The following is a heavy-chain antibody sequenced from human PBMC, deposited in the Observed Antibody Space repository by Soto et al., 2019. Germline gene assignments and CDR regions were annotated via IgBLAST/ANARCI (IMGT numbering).Heavy chain of an antibody. Sequence: GGSLRLSCAASGFTFSSYSMNWVRQAPGKGLEWVSSISSSSSYIYYADSVKGRFTISRDNAKNSLYLQMNSLRAEDTAVYYCARTLCGGDCYSVDAFDIWGKGTMVTLSS. J-gene: IGHJ3*02. V-gene: IGHV3-21*01. D-gene: IGHD2-21*01. CDR2: ISSSSSYI. CDR3: ARTLCGGDCYSVDAFDI. CDR1: GFTFSSYS.